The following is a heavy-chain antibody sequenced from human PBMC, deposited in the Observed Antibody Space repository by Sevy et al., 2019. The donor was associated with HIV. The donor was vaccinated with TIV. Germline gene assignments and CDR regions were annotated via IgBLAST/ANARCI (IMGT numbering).Heavy chain of an antibody. D-gene: IGHD3-22*01. J-gene: IGHJ6*02. Sequence: ASVKVSCKASGYTFTAYYIHWVRQAPGQGLEWMGRIHPKRGVTNYAQKFQGRVTMTRDKSMSTAYMELTGLTSDDTAVYYCAREESGDSSAYYYFYYGMDAWGQGTTVTVSS. V-gene: IGHV1-2*06. CDR2: IHPKRGVT. CDR1: GYTFTAYY. CDR3: AREESGDSSAYYYFYYGMDA.